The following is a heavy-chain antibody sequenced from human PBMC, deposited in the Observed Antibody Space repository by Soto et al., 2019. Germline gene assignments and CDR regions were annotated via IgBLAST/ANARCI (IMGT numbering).Heavy chain of an antibody. D-gene: IGHD5-18*01. Sequence: ASVKVSCKASGYTFTGYYMHWVRQAPGQGLEWMGWINPNSGGTNYAQKFRGRVTMTRDTSISTAYMELSRLRSDDTAVYYCATWIQLWEVFDIWGQGTMVTVSS. V-gene: IGHV1-2*02. CDR3: ATWIQLWEVFDI. CDR2: INPNSGGT. J-gene: IGHJ3*02. CDR1: GYTFTGYY.